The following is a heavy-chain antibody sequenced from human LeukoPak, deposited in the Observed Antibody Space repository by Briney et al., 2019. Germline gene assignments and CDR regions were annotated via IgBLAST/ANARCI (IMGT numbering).Heavy chain of an antibody. J-gene: IGHJ6*04. Sequence: LRLSCTASGFTFGDYAMSWIRQPPGKGLEWIGYIYYSGSTNYNPSLKSRVTISVDTSKNQFSLKLSSVTAADTAVYYCARVDTAMVGGYYYYGMDVWGKGTTVTVSS. CDR3: ARVDTAMVGGYYYYGMDV. V-gene: IGHV4-59*01. D-gene: IGHD5-18*01. CDR2: IYYSGST. CDR1: GFTFGDYA.